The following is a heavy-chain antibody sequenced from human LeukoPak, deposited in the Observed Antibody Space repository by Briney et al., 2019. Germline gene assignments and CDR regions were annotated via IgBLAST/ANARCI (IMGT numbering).Heavy chain of an antibody. CDR2: INGYNGNT. J-gene: IGHJ6*03. V-gene: IGHV1-18*01. CDR3: ARDGITSRFYRSAYYMDV. Sequence: GASVTVSCKTSGYTFTSYGISWVRQAPGQGLDWMGWINGYNGNTKYAQRLQGRVTMTTDTSTSTAYMELRSLRSDDTAVYYCARDGITSRFYRSAYYMDVWGKGTTVTVS. D-gene: IGHD1-20*01. CDR1: GYTFTSYG.